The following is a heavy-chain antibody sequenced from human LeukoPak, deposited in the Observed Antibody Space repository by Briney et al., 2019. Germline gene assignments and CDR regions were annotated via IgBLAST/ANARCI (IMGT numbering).Heavy chain of an antibody. J-gene: IGHJ4*02. CDR2: KKQEGSEK. CDR3: ARLQYSFLYGSGSYGVDY. CDR1: GLTFSSNW. Sequence: GGSWGLSFAAPGLTFSSNWMSWVRQAQGRGWGWGANKKQEGSEKFCVDSVKGRFTISRDNAKNSLYLQMNSLRAEDTAVYYCARLQYSFLYGSGSYGVDYWGQGTLVTVSS. D-gene: IGHD3-10*01. V-gene: IGHV3-7*01.